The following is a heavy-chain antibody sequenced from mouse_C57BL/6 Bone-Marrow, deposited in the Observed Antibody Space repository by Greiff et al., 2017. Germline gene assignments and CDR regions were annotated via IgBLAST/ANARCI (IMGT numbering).Heavy chain of an antibody. CDR2: ISNGGGST. CDR3: ARRDYGSSLYYAMDY. Sequence: EVMLVESGGGLVQPGGSLKLSCAASGFTFSDYYMYWVRQTPEKRLEWVAYISNGGGSTYYPDTVKGRFTISRDNAKNTLYLQMSRLKSEDTAMYYCARRDYGSSLYYAMDYWGQGTSVTVSS. J-gene: IGHJ4*01. D-gene: IGHD1-1*01. CDR1: GFTFSDYY. V-gene: IGHV5-12*01.